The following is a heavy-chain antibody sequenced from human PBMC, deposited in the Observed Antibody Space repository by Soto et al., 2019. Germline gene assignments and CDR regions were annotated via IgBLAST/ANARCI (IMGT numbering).Heavy chain of an antibody. Sequence: SETLSLTCTVSGGSISSGGYYWSWIRQHPGKGLEWIGYIYSSGTTYYNPSLKSRVTISVDPSKNQFSLKLSSVTAADTAVYYCAKDKYYYDSSGPDYCGQGNLVTVSS. CDR3: AKDKYYYDSSGPDY. J-gene: IGHJ4*02. CDR2: IYSSGTT. CDR1: GGSISSGGYY. D-gene: IGHD3-22*01. V-gene: IGHV4-31*03.